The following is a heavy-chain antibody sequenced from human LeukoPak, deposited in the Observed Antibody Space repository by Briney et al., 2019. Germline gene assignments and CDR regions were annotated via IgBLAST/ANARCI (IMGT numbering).Heavy chain of an antibody. J-gene: IGHJ3*02. CDR1: GFTFSSYG. CDR2: IWYDGSNK. V-gene: IGHV3-33*01. Sequence: GRSLRLSCAASGFTFSSYGMHWVRQAPGKGLEWVAVIWYDGSNKYYADSVKGRFTISRDNSKNTLYLQMNSLRAEDTAVYYCAREARPDDAFDIWGQGTMVTVSS. D-gene: IGHD1-14*01. CDR3: AREARPDDAFDI.